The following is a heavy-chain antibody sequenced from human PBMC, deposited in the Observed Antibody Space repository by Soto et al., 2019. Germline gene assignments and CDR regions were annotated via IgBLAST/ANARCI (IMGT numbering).Heavy chain of an antibody. Sequence: ASVKVSCKASGYTFTSYGISWVRQTPGQGLEWMGWISAYNANINYAQKLQGRVTMTTDTSTNTAYMELRSLRSDDTAVYFCARDRLGANGDYWGQGTLVTVSS. CDR3: ARDRLGANGDY. CDR2: ISAYNANI. D-gene: IGHD1-26*01. CDR1: GYTFTSYG. J-gene: IGHJ4*02. V-gene: IGHV1-18*01.